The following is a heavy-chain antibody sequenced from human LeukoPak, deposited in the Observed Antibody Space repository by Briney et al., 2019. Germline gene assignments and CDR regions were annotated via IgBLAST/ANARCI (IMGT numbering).Heavy chain of an antibody. CDR1: GYTFTSYD. Sequence: ASVKVSCKASGYTFTSYDINWVRQATGQGLEWMGWMNPNSGNTGYAQKFQGRVTMTRNTSISTAYMELSSLRSEDTAVYYCARAVRGVNSYYYYYMDVWGIGTTVTVSS. J-gene: IGHJ6*03. D-gene: IGHD3-10*01. CDR3: ARAVRGVNSYYYYYMDV. CDR2: MNPNSGNT. V-gene: IGHV1-8*01.